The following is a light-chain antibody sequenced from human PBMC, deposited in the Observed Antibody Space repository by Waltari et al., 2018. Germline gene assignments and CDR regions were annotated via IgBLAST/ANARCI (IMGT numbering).Light chain of an antibody. J-gene: IGLJ2*01. CDR2: GNS. V-gene: IGLV1-40*01. CDR1: SSNIGAGYD. CDR3: QSYDSSLSGSV. Sequence: QSGLTQPPSVSGAPGQRVTISCTGSSSNIGAGYDVHWYQLLPGPAPNPLIYGNSNRPSGLTDRFSGYKSGPSASLASTGSQGEDGAGYVCQSYDSSLSGSVFCGGTKLTVL.